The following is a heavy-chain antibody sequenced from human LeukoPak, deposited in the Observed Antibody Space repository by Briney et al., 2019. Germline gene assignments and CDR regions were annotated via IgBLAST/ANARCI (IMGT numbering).Heavy chain of an antibody. D-gene: IGHD6-13*01. CDR2: ISWNSGSI. J-gene: IGHJ6*02. Sequence: PGGSLRLSCAASGFTFDDYAMHWVRQAPGKGLEWVSGISWNSGSIGYADSVKGRFTISRDNAKNSLYLQMNSLRAEDTALYYCAKDLAAAGPVDYYYGMDVWGQGTTVTVSS. CDR1: GFTFDDYA. V-gene: IGHV3-9*01. CDR3: AKDLAAAGPVDYYYGMDV.